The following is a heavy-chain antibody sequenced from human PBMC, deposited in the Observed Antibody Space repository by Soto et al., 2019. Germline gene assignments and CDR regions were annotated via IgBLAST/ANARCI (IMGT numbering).Heavy chain of an antibody. D-gene: IGHD5-12*01. CDR3: ARESGGATATLDYYYFYMDV. Sequence: QVQLVQSGAEVKKPGASVTVSCRASGDTFTGYYMHWVRRAPGQGLEWMGWINPNSGVTKYAQKFQGWVTMTRGTSIRTVYMQLSRLRSDDTAVYYCARESGGATATLDYYYFYMDVWGTGTTVTVSS. CDR2: INPNSGVT. CDR1: GDTFTGYY. V-gene: IGHV1-2*04. J-gene: IGHJ6*03.